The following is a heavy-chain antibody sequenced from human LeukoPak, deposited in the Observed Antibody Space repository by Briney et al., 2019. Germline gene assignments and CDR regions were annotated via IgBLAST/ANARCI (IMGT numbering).Heavy chain of an antibody. Sequence: ASVKVSCKASGYIFIDYEINWVRQASGQGLEWMGWTNPKSGDTGYEQKFQGRVTLTRDSSISTVYMELSSLRSEDTALYYCTRGRYMDLWGKGTTVTVSS. CDR3: TRGRYMDL. V-gene: IGHV1-8*03. J-gene: IGHJ6*03. CDR1: GYIFIDYE. CDR2: TNPKSGDT.